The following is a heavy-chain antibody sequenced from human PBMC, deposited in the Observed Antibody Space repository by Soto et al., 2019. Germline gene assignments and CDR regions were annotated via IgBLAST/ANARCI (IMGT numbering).Heavy chain of an antibody. CDR3: ARDGRLVNYYYYGMDV. CDR2: IYYSGST. V-gene: IGHV4-31*03. CDR1: GGSISSGAYY. Sequence: QVQLQESGPGLVKPSQTLSLTCSVSGGSISSGAYYWTWIRQHPGKGLGWIGYIYYSGSTYYNPSLKSRVTISVDTSKNQFSLKLRSVTAADTAVYYCARDGRLVNYYYYGMDVWGQGTTVTVSS. J-gene: IGHJ6*02. D-gene: IGHD6-13*01.